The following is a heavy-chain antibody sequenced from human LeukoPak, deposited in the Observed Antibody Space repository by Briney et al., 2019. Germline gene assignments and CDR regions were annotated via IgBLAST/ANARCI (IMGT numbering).Heavy chain of an antibody. CDR3: ARGPERGNGLFWAKYYFDY. V-gene: IGHV3-21*01. Sequence: GGSLRLSCAASGFTFSSYNMNWVRQAPGKGLEWVSSISSSSDYIYYADSVKGRFTISRDNAKNSLYLQMNSLRAEDTAVYYCARGPERGNGLFWAKYYFDYWGQGTLVTVSS. J-gene: IGHJ4*02. CDR2: ISSSSDYI. CDR1: GFTFSSYN. D-gene: IGHD3-22*01.